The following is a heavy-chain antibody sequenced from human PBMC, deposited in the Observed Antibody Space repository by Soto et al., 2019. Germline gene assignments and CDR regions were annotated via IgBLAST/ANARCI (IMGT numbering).Heavy chain of an antibody. V-gene: IGHV2-5*01. J-gene: IGHJ5*02. Sequence: GSGPTLVNPTQTLTLTCTFSGFSLSTSGVGVGWIRQPPGKALEWLALIYWNDDKRYSPSLKSRLTITKDTSKNQVVLTMTNMDPVDTATYYCAHSLGLVVVIPGRVDKLNWFDPWSQGTLVTVSS. CDR2: IYWNDDK. CDR1: GFSLSTSGVG. CDR3: AHSLGLVVVIPGRVDKLNWFDP. D-gene: IGHD3-22*01.